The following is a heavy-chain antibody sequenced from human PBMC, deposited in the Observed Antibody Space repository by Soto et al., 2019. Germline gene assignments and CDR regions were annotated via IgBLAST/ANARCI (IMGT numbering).Heavy chain of an antibody. CDR2: INAGNGNT. CDR1: GDGLTSCT. Sequence: SVKACCKDSGDGLTSCTLRWVRHDPGEGLEWMGWINAGNGNTKSSLKFQDRVTFTRDTSATTAYMELRSLRIEDAAVYYCAREVGYCSVGSCYTYFHYWGQGTPVTVSS. J-gene: IGHJ1*01. V-gene: IGHV1-3*01. D-gene: IGHD2-15*01. CDR3: AREVGYCSVGSCYTYFHY.